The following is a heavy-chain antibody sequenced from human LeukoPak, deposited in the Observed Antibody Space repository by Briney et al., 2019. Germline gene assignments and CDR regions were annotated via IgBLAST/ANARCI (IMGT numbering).Heavy chain of an antibody. Sequence: ASVKVSCKASGYTFSNYGIHWVRQAPGQRLEWMGWINAGNGNTKYSQKFQDRVTITRDTSASTAYMELSSLRSEDTAVYFCARGPYSNYWFDPWGQGTLVTVSS. CDR2: INAGNGNT. J-gene: IGHJ5*02. D-gene: IGHD4-11*01. V-gene: IGHV1-3*01. CDR1: GYTFSNYG. CDR3: ARGPYSNYWFDP.